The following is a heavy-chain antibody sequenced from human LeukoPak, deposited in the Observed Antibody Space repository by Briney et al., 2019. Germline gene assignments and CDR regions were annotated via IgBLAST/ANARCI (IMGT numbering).Heavy chain of an antibody. CDR3: AKDESYCSGGSCYSIDY. D-gene: IGHD2-15*01. CDR1: GFTFSSYG. V-gene: IGHV3-33*06. Sequence: PGRSLRLSCAASGFTFSSYGMHWVRQAPGKGLEWVAVIWYDGSNKYYADSVKGRFTISRDNSKNTLYLQMNSLRAEDTAVYYCAKDESYCSGGSCYSIDYWGQGTLVTVSS. CDR2: IWYDGSNK. J-gene: IGHJ4*02.